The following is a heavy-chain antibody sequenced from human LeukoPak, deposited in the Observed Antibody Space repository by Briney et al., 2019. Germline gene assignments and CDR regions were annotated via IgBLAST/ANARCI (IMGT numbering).Heavy chain of an antibody. D-gene: IGHD6-19*01. CDR2: IYPGDYET. J-gene: IGHJ4*02. Sequence: GGALEISCKGSGCNFTTYWIAWGRQVPGKGLEGMGMIYPGDYETRYRPSLEGQVTIGANKCISTAYLQWSSLKASDTAMYYCARHINSGWSGNAYWGQGTLVTVSS. CDR3: ARHINSGWSGNAY. CDR1: GCNFTTYW. V-gene: IGHV5-51*01.